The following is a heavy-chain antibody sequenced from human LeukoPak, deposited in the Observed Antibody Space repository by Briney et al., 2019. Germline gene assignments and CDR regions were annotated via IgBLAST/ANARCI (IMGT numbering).Heavy chain of an antibody. CDR3: ARDWSYWTYYYYYGMDV. CDR1: GYTFTSFG. V-gene: IGHV1-46*01. Sequence: GASVKVSCKASGYTFTSFGIAWVRQAPGQGLEWMGIINPSGGSTSYAQKFQGRVTMTRDTSTSTVYMELSSLRSEDTAVYYCARDWSYWTYYYYYGMDVWGQGTTVTVSS. J-gene: IGHJ6*02. D-gene: IGHD1-26*01. CDR2: INPSGGST.